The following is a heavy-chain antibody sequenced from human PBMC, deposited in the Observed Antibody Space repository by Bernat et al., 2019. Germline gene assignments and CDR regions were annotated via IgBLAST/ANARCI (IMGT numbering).Heavy chain of an antibody. CDR2: ISYDGSGK. D-gene: IGHD6-19*01. J-gene: IGHJ3*02. CDR3: AKEGRGWTPDSFAI. CDR1: GFIFSNYG. V-gene: IGHV3-30*18. Sequence: QVQVVESGGGVVLPGRSLRLSCAASGFIFSNYGMNWVRQGPGKGLEWVAVISYDGSGKYYADSVKGRFTISRDNSKNMLYLQMNSLRAVDTAVYYCAKEGRGWTPDSFAIWGQGTMVTVSS.